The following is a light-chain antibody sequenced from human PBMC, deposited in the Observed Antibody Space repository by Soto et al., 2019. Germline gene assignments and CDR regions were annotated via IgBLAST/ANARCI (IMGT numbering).Light chain of an antibody. CDR3: QQYNKWPPYT. Sequence: EIVMTQSPATLSVSPGERATLSCRASQSVSSNLAWYQQKPGQAPRLLIYGASTRATGIPARFSGSGSGTELTLTISSLQSEDSAVYYCQQYNKWPPYTFGQGTKLEIK. V-gene: IGKV3-15*01. CDR1: QSVSSN. CDR2: GAS. J-gene: IGKJ2*01.